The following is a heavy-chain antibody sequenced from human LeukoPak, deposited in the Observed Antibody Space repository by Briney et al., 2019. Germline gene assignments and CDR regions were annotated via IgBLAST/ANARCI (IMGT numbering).Heavy chain of an antibody. D-gene: IGHD2-15*01. J-gene: IGHJ4*02. CDR2: ISGSGGST. Sequence: GGSLRLSCAASGFTVSSNYMSWVRQAPGKGLEWVSAISGSGGSTYYADSVKGRFTISRDNSKNTLYLQMNSLRAEDTAVYYCAKPQDIVVVVAATYDYWGQGTLVTVSS. CDR3: AKPQDIVVVVAATYDY. CDR1: GFTVSSNY. V-gene: IGHV3-23*01.